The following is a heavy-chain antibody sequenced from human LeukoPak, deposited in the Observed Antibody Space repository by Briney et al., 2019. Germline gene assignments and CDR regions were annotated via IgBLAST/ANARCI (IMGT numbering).Heavy chain of an antibody. J-gene: IGHJ4*02. CDR1: GFTFSSYA. V-gene: IGHV3-23*01. D-gene: IGHD4-17*01. Sequence: PGGSLRLSCAASGFTFSSYAMSWVRQAPGKGLEWVSAISGSGGSSYYADSVKGRFTISRDNSKNTLYLQMNSLRAEDTAVYYCAKVSTVTTRGYFDYWGQGTLVTVSS. CDR3: AKVSTVTTRGYFDY. CDR2: ISGSGGSS.